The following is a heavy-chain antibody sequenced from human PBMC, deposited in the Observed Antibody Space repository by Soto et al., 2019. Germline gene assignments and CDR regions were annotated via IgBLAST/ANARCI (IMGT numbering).Heavy chain of an antibody. V-gene: IGHV3-23*01. Sequence: EVQVSESGGGLVQPGGSLRLSCATSGFTFSNYPMNWVRQAPGKGLEWVSGISAGGDRTYYADSVKARFTIFRDNSKNSVSLRMKSLRVEDTAVYYCARRVWGQGTLVTVSS. CDR2: ISAGGDRT. CDR3: ARRV. J-gene: IGHJ4*02. CDR1: GFTFSNYP.